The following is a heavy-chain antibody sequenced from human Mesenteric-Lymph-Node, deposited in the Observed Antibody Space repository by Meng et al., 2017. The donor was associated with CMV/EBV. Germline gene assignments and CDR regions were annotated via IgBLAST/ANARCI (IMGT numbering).Heavy chain of an antibody. J-gene: IGHJ4*02. D-gene: IGHD6-6*01. Sequence: SETLSLTCAIYDGSFTNYYWSWIRQPPGKGLEWIGEINDGGSANYNPSLKSRVTISVDTSKSQFSLKVRSVTAADTAVYYCARIRGSSVLDYWGQGTLVTVSS. V-gene: IGHV4-34*01. CDR1: DGSFTNYY. CDR3: ARIRGSSVLDY. CDR2: INDGGSA.